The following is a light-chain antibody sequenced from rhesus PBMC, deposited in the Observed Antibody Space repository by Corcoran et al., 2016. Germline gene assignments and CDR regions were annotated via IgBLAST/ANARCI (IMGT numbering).Light chain of an antibody. CDR2: DAS. CDR3: QQRNSYPLT. J-gene: IGKJ4*01. CDR1: QGISSY. Sequence: DIQLTQSPSSLSASVGDRVTITCRASQGISSYLAWYTQKSGKAPNLLIYDASNVQSGVPSRFSGSGSGTEFTLTISSLQPEDFATYYCQQRNSYPLTFGGGTKVEIK. V-gene: IGKV1-38*01.